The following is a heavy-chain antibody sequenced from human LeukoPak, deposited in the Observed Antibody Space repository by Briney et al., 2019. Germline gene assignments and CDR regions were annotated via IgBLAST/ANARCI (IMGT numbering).Heavy chain of an antibody. CDR2: TYYRSKWYN. CDR1: GDSVSSNSAA. J-gene: IGHJ6*02. V-gene: IGHV6-1*01. CDR3: ASMSSGWRSYYYYYGMDV. D-gene: IGHD6-19*01. Sequence: SQTLSLTCAISGDSVSSNSAAWNWIRQSPSRGLEWLGRTYYRSKWYNDYAVSVKSRITINPDTSKNQFSLKLSSVTAADTAVYYCASMSSGWRSYYYYYGMDVWGQGTTVTVSS.